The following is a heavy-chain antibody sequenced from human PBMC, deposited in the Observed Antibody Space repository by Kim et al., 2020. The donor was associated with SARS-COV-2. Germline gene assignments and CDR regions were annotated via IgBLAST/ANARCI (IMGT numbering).Heavy chain of an antibody. CDR2: IKQDGSEK. V-gene: IGHV3-7*03. D-gene: IGHD3-10*01. J-gene: IGHJ6*02. CDR3: ARVGGLLWFGELLYSYYYGMDV. CDR1: GFTFSSYW. Sequence: GGSLRLSCAASGFTFSSYWMSWVRQAPGKGLEWVANIKQDGSEKYYVDSVKGRFTISRDNAKNSLYLQMNSLRAEDTAVYYCARVGGLLWFGELLYSYYYGMDVGGQGTTVTVSS.